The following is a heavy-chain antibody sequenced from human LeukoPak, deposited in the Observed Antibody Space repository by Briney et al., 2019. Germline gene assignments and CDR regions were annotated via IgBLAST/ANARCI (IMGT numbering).Heavy chain of an antibody. CDR2: IYYSGST. Sequence: SETLSLTRTVSGGSISSGGYYWSWIRQHPGKGLEWIGYIYYSGSTYYNPSLKSRVTISVDTSKNQFSLKLSSVTAADTAVYYCARDPAKCGGDCYSVWGQGILVTVSS. CDR1: GGSISSGGYY. V-gene: IGHV4-31*03. J-gene: IGHJ1*01. D-gene: IGHD2-21*02. CDR3: ARDPAKCGGDCYSV.